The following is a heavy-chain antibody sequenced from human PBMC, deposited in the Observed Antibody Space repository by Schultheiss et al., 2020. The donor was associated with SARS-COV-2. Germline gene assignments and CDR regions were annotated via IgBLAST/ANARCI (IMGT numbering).Heavy chain of an antibody. Sequence: GGSLRLSCAASGFTFSSYGMHWVRQAPGKGLEWVAAISYDGSNKKYADSVKGRFTISRDNSKNTLYLQLNSLRAEDTAVYYCARLAVADYYFDYWGQGTLVTVSS. CDR1: GFTFSSYG. V-gene: IGHV3-30*03. D-gene: IGHD6-19*01. J-gene: IGHJ4*02. CDR2: ISYDGSNK. CDR3: ARLAVADYYFDY.